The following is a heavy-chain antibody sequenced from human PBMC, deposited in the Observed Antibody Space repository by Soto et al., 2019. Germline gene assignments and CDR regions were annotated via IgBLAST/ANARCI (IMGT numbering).Heavy chain of an antibody. J-gene: IGHJ4*02. Sequence: SETLSLTCTVSGGSISSYYWSWIRQPPGKGLEWIGYIYYSGSTNYNPSLKSRVTISVDTSKNQFSLKLSSVTAADTAVYYCARVPPDTAMVMYFDYWGQGTLVTVSS. D-gene: IGHD5-18*01. V-gene: IGHV4-59*01. CDR1: GGSISSYY. CDR3: ARVPPDTAMVMYFDY. CDR2: IYYSGST.